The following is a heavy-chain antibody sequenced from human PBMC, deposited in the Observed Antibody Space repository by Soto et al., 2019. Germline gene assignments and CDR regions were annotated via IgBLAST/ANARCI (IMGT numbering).Heavy chain of an antibody. V-gene: IGHV3-23*01. CDR1: GFTFSSYA. CDR3: AKPSYDADEGCAFDI. J-gene: IGHJ3*02. Sequence: RGSLRLSCVASGFTFSSYAMSWVSQAQGKGLEWVSAIRGSGGSTYYGDSVKGRFTISRDNCDNTLYLQMNSLGAEDSAVYYCAKPSYDADEGCAFDIWGQGTMVTVSS. D-gene: IGHD3-16*01. CDR2: IRGSGGST.